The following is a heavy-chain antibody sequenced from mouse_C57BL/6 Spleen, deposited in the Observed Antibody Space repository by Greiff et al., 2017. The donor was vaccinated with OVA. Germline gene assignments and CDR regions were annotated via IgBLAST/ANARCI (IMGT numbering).Heavy chain of an antibody. CDR2: IYPGDGDT. CDR3: ARHWDGYYAMDY. J-gene: IGHJ4*01. CDR1: GYAFSSYW. D-gene: IGHD4-1*01. Sequence: QVQLQQSGAELVKPGASVKISCKASGYAFSSYWMNWVKQRPGKGLEWIGQIYPGDGDTNYNGKFKGKATLTADKSSSTAYMQLSSLTSEDSAVYFCARHWDGYYAMDYWGQGTSVTVSS. V-gene: IGHV1-80*01.